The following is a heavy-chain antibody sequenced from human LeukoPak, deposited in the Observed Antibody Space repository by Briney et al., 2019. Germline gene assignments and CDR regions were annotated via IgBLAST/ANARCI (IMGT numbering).Heavy chain of an antibody. CDR2: INHSGST. CDR3: ARITRSSGSYYGFDY. Sequence: SETLSLTCAVYGGSFSGYYWSWIRQPPGKGLEWIGEINHSGSTNYNPSLKSRVTISVDTSKNQFSLKLSSVTAADTAVYYCARITRSSGSYYGFDYWGQGTLVTVSS. J-gene: IGHJ4*02. CDR1: GGSFSGYY. V-gene: IGHV4-34*01. D-gene: IGHD1-26*01.